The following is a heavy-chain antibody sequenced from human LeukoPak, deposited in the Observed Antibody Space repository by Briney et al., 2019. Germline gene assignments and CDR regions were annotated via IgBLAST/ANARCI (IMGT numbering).Heavy chain of an antibody. D-gene: IGHD2/OR15-2a*01. J-gene: IGHJ3*02. CDR2: IWYDGSNK. CDR3: ARERGINYFYSNDAFDI. V-gene: IGHV3-33*01. Sequence: PGRSLRLSCAASGFTFSSYGKNWVRQAPGKGVEGGAVIWYDGSNKYYVDSVKGRFTISRDNSKNTLYLEMTSLRAEDTAVYYCARERGINYFYSNDAFDIWGQGTMVTVSS. CDR1: GFTFSSYG.